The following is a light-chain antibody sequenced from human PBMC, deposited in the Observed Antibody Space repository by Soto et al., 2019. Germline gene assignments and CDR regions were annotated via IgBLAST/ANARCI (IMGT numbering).Light chain of an antibody. CDR3: QQYNSYSRT. V-gene: IGKV1-5*03. Sequence: DIQMTQSPSTLSASVGDRVTITCRASQSISSWLAWYQQKPGKAPKLLIYKASSVESGVPSRFSGSGSGTEFTLTISSLQPDDFATYYCQQYNSYSRTFGHGTKLEIK. CDR1: QSISSW. CDR2: KAS. J-gene: IGKJ2*02.